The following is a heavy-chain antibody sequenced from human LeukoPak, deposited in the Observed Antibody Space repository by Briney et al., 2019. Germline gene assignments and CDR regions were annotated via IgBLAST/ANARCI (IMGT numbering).Heavy chain of an antibody. V-gene: IGHV3-23*01. CDR2: ISGSGGST. Sequence: HAGGSLRLSCAASGFTFSSYGMSWVRQAPGKGLEWVSAISGSGGSTYYADSVKGRFTISRDDSKNTLYLQMNSLRAEDTAVYYCAKAGSVSSWSYYFDYWGQGTLVTVSS. CDR3: AKAGSVSSWSYYFDY. CDR1: GFTFSSYG. J-gene: IGHJ4*02. D-gene: IGHD6-13*01.